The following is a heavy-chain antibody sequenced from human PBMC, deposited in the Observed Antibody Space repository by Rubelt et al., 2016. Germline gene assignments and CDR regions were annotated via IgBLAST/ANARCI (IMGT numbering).Heavy chain of an antibody. CDR2: INPNSGGT. Sequence: QVQLVQSGAEVKKPGASVKVSCKASGYTFTSYGISWVRQAPGQGLEWMGWINPNSGGTNYAQKFQGWVTMARDTSISTAYMELSSLRSEDTAVYYCATDGGSYYLDWGQGTLVTVSS. CDR1: GYTFTSYG. D-gene: IGHD1-26*01. J-gene: IGHJ4*02. V-gene: IGHV1-2*04. CDR3: ATDGGSYYLD.